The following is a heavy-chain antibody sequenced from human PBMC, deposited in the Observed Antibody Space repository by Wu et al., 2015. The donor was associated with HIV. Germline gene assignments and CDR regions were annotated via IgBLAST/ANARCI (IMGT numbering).Heavy chain of an antibody. CDR1: GYTFTGYY. J-gene: IGHJ4*02. Sequence: QVQLVQSGAEVKKPGASVKVSCKASGYTFTGYYMHWVRQAPGQGLEWMGWINPNSGGTNYAQKFQGRVTMTRDTSISTAYMELSRLRSDDTAVYYCARGRRGDIVVVPAAIAADYWGQGTLGHRLL. V-gene: IGHV1-2*02. CDR2: INPNSGGT. D-gene: IGHD2-2*02. CDR3: ARGRRGDIVVVPAAIAADY.